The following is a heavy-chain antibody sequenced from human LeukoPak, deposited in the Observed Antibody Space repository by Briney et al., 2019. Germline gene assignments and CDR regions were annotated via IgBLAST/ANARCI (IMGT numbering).Heavy chain of an antibody. CDR2: MSGSGGTT. V-gene: IGHV3-23*01. Sequence: GGSLRLSCAASGFTFSSYAMNWVRQAPGKGLEWVSSMSGSGGTTYYADSVKGRLTISRDYSKITLYLQMNSLRAEDTAVYYCAKGGYSYGRTLDYWGQGTLVTVSS. J-gene: IGHJ4*02. CDR1: GFTFSSYA. CDR3: AKGGYSYGRTLDY. D-gene: IGHD5-18*01.